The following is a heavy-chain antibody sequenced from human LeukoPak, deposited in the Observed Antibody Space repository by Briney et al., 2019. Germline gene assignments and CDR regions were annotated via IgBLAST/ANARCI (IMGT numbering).Heavy chain of an antibody. Sequence: ASVKVSCKASGYTFTSYYMHWVRQAPGQGIEWMGWINPNSGGTNYAQKFQGRVTMTRDTSISTAYMELSRLRSDDTAVYYCARDGRGDYDYYDSSGYPFDFWGQGTLVTVSS. CDR1: GYTFTSYY. J-gene: IGHJ4*02. V-gene: IGHV1-2*02. D-gene: IGHD3-22*01. CDR2: INPNSGGT. CDR3: ARDGRGDYDYYDSSGYPFDF.